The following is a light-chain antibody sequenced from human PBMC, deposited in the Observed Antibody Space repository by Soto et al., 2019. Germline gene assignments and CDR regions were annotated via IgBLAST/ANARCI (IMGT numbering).Light chain of an antibody. CDR3: NSYTKNSIQV. J-gene: IGLJ3*02. V-gene: IGLV2-14*03. CDR2: DVS. CDR1: SNEVDDYNY. Sequence: QSVLTQPASVSGSPGQSITISCTGTSNEVDDYNYFSWYQQHPGNAPKLLIFDVSHRPSGVPTRFSGSKSGNTASLTISGLQPEDEADYYCNSYTKNSIQVFGGGTKLTVL.